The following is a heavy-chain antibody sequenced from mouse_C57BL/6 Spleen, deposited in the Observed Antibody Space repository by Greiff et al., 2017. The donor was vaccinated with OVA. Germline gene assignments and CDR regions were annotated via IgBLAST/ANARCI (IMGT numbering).Heavy chain of an antibody. Sequence: VQLQQPGAELVKPGASVKLSCKASGYTFTSYWMQWVKQRPGQGLEWIGELDPSDSYTNYNQKFKGKATLTVDTTSSTAYMQLSSLTSDDSAVYYCARADIILRYFDVWGTGTTVTVSS. V-gene: IGHV1-50*01. CDR2: LDPSDSYT. J-gene: IGHJ1*03. CDR1: GYTFTSYW. CDR3: ARADIILRYFDV. D-gene: IGHD1-1*01.